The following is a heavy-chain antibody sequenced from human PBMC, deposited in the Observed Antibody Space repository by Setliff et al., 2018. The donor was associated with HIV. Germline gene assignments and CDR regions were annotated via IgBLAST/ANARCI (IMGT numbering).Heavy chain of an antibody. D-gene: IGHD3-3*01. V-gene: IGHV5-51*01. J-gene: IGHJ5*02. CDR1: GYSFTSYW. CDR3: ARHFGISYRSPFDP. Sequence: GESLKISCKGPGYSFTSYWIAWVRQKPGKGLEWMGIIYPGDSDTRYSPSFQGQVTISADKSTSTAYLQWSSLKASDSAIYYCARHFGISYRSPFDPWGQGTLVTVSS. CDR2: IYPGDSDT.